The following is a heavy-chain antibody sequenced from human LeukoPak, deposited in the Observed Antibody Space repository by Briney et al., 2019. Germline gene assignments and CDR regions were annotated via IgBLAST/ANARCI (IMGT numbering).Heavy chain of an antibody. V-gene: IGHV3-33*01. J-gene: IGHJ4*02. CDR2: IWYDGSND. D-gene: IGHD3-22*01. CDR1: GFTFSTYG. CDR3: ARDNYYDSTGSLFM. Sequence: PGGSLRLSCAVSGFTFSTYGMPWVRQAPGKGLEWVAVIWYDGSNDNYADSVKGRFTISRDNSKNTLYLQMNSLRVEDTALYYCARDNYYDSTGSLFMWGQGTLVTVSS.